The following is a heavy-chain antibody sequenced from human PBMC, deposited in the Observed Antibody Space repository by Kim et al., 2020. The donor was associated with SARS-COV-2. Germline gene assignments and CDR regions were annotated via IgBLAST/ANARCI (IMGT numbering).Heavy chain of an antibody. V-gene: IGHV3-23*01. D-gene: IGHD1-7*01. CDR3: AKATNYASYFDY. J-gene: IGHJ4*02. Sequence: YYRASVKGRFSISRDNSKTTLYLQMNSLRAEDTALYYCAKATNYASYFDYWGQGTLVTVSS.